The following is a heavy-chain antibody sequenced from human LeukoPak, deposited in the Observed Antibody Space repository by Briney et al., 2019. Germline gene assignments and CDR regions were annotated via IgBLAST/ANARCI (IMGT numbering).Heavy chain of an antibody. CDR3: ARSGHDSSPDY. V-gene: IGHV3-48*03. D-gene: IGHD3-22*01. CDR1: GFTFSSYE. J-gene: IGHJ4*02. Sequence: HPGGSLRLSCAASGFTFSSYEMNWVRQAPGKGLEWVSYFSSSGSTIYYADSVKGRFTISRDNAKNSLYLQMNSLRAEDTAVYYCARSGHDSSPDYWGQGTLVTVSS. CDR2: FSSSGSTI.